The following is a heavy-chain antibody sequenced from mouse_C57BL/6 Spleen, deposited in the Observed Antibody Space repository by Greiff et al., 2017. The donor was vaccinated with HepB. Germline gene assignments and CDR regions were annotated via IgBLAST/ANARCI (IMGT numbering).Heavy chain of an antibody. CDR1: GYTFTSYW. CDR2: IDPSDSYT. V-gene: IGHV1-69*01. CDR3: ARPGSSLMDY. D-gene: IGHD1-1*01. Sequence: QVQLQQPGAELVMPGASVKLSCKASGYTFTSYWMHWVKQRPGQGLEWIGEIDPSDSYTNYNQKFKGKSTLTVDKSSSTAYMQLSSLTSEDSAVYYCARPGSSLMDYGGQGTSVTVSS. J-gene: IGHJ4*01.